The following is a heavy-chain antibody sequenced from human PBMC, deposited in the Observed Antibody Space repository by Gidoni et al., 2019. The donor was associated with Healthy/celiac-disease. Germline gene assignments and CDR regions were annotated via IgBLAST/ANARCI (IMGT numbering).Heavy chain of an antibody. J-gene: IGHJ3*02. CDR2: IRGSGGST. CDR1: GFTFSSYA. Sequence: EVPLLESGGGLVQPGGSLRLSCAASGFTFSSYAMSWVRQAPGKGLEWVSAIRGSGGSTYYADSVKGRFTISRDNSKNTLYLQMNSLRAEDTAVYYCAKDRMLYYDILTGPRDAFDIWGQGTMVTVSS. D-gene: IGHD3-9*01. V-gene: IGHV3-23*01. CDR3: AKDRMLYYDILTGPRDAFDI.